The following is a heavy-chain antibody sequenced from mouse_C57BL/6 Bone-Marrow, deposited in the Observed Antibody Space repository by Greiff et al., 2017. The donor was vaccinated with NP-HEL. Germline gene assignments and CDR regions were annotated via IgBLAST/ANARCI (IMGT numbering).Heavy chain of an antibody. CDR1: GYTFTSYW. CDR2: IYPGSGST. J-gene: IGHJ2*01. V-gene: IGHV1-55*01. D-gene: IGHD2-3*01. CDR3: ARYDLWLLHDY. Sequence: VKLQQPGAELVKPGASVKMSCKASGYTFTSYWITWVKQRPGQGLEWIGDIYPGSGSTNYNEKFKSKATLTVDTSSSTAYMQLSSLTSEDSAVYYCARYDLWLLHDYWGQGTTLTVSS.